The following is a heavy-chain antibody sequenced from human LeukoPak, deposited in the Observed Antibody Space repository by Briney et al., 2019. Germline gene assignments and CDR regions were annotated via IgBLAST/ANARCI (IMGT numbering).Heavy chain of an antibody. CDR1: GYTFISYG. CDR2: ISSSSGKT. Sequence: GASVKVSCKASGYTFISYGISWVRQAPGQGPEWMGWISSSSGKTNSAQKFQGRVTMTTDTSTSTAYLELRSLRFDDTALYYCARDHASSSGWFVPWGQGTLVTVSS. V-gene: IGHV1-18*01. CDR3: ARDHASSSGWFVP. D-gene: IGHD6-6*01. J-gene: IGHJ5*02.